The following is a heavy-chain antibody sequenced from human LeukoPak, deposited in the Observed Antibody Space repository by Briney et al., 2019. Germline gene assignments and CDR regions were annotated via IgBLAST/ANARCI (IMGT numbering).Heavy chain of an antibody. V-gene: IGHV4-59*01. CDR1: GGSISSYY. Sequence: SETLSLTCAVYGGSISSYYWSWIRQPPGKGLEWIGYIYYSGSTNYNPSLKSRVTISVDTSKNQFSLKLSSVTAADTAVYYCARESGDHELFDYWGQGTLVTVSS. J-gene: IGHJ4*02. CDR2: IYYSGST. D-gene: IGHD4-17*01. CDR3: ARESGDHELFDY.